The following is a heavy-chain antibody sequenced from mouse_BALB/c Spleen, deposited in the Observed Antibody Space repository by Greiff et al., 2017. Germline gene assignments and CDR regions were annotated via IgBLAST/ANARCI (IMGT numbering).Heavy chain of an antibody. J-gene: IGHJ4*01. Sequence: EVQLVESGGGLVQPGGSMKLSCVASGFTFSNYWMNWVRQSPEKGLEWVAEIRLKSNNYATHYAESVKGRFTISRDDSKSSVYLQMNNLRAEDTGIYYCTRDLNAMDYWGQGTSVTVSS. CDR2: IRLKSNNYAT. V-gene: IGHV6-6*02. CDR3: TRDLNAMDY. CDR1: GFTFSNYW.